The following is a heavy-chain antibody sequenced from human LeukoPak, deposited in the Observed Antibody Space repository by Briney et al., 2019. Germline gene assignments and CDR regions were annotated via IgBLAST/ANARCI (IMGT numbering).Heavy chain of an antibody. CDR2: KKQDGSQK. V-gene: IGHV3-7*01. CDR1: GFTFSNYW. CDR3: ARIGYSSSSFDY. Sequence: HPGGPLRLSCAASGFTFSNYWMSWVRQAPGKGLEWVTNKKQDGSQKYYVGSVKGRFPIPRDNAKNSQYLQMNSLRAEDTAMYYCARIGYSSSSFDYWGQGTLVTVSS. D-gene: IGHD6-6*01. J-gene: IGHJ4*02.